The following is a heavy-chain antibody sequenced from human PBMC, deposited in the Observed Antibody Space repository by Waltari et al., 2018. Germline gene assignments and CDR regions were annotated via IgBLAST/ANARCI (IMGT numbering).Heavy chain of an antibody. CDR1: GYTLTELS. V-gene: IGHV1-24*01. Sequence: QVQLVQSGAEVKKPGASVKVSCKVSGYTLTELSMHWVRPAPGKGLEWMGGFDPEDGETIYAQKFQGRVTMTEDTSTDTAYMELSSLRSEDTAVYYCATDSKARIAVAHPPWYFDLWGRGTLVTVSS. CDR3: ATDSKARIAVAHPPWYFDL. J-gene: IGHJ2*01. CDR2: FDPEDGET. D-gene: IGHD6-19*01.